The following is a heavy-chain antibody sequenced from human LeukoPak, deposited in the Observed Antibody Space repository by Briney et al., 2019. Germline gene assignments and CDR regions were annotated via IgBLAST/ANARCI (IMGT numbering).Heavy chain of an antibody. CDR2: IYYSGST. V-gene: IGHV4-59*01. CDR1: GGSISSYY. CDR3: ASXLAYYDSSXYLXSNXDY. Sequence: SETLSLTCTVSGGSISSYYWSWIRQPPGKGLEWIGYIYYSGSTNYNPSLKSRVTISVDTSKNQFSLKLSSVTAADTAVYYCASXLAYYDSSXYLXSNXDYWGQGTLVTVSS. J-gene: IGHJ4*02. D-gene: IGHD3-22*01.